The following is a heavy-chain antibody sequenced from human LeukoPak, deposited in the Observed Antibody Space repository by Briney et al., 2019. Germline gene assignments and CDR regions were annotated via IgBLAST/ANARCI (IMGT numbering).Heavy chain of an antibody. CDR1: GFTVSSNY. D-gene: IGHD3-3*01. Sequence: GGSLRLSCAASGFTVSSNYMSWVRQAPGKGLEWVSVIYSGGSTYYTKSVKGRFTISRDNSKNTLDLQVNSLRAEDTAVYYCARHGFLGDSFDIWGQGTIVTVSA. V-gene: IGHV3-53*01. J-gene: IGHJ3*02. CDR2: IYSGGST. CDR3: ARHGFLGDSFDI.